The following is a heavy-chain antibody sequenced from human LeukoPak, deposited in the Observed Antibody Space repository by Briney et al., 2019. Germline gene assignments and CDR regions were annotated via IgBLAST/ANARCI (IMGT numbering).Heavy chain of an antibody. Sequence: ASVKVSCKASGYTFTGYYMHWVRQALGQGLEWMGWINPNSGGTNYAQKFQGRVTMTRDTSISTAYMELSRLRSDDTAVYYCAREAHHYDILTGYYNYYGMDVWGQGTTVTVSS. CDR3: AREAHHYDILTGYYNYYGMDV. CDR1: GYTFTGYY. D-gene: IGHD3-9*01. J-gene: IGHJ6*02. CDR2: INPNSGGT. V-gene: IGHV1-2*02.